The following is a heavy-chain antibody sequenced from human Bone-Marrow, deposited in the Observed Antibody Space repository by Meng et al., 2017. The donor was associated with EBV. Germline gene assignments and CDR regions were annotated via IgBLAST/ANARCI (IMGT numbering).Heavy chain of an antibody. V-gene: IGHV4-59*01. D-gene: IGHD2-2*01. CDR1: AGSIDVYY. CDR2: VYYTGST. Sequence: QVQLQESGPDLVKPSEPLSLTCTVSAGSIDVYYWNWIRQPPGKGLEWIGYVYYTGSTNSYPSLKSRVTMSVDTSKSQVSLKMSSVTEADTAVYYCAGSAAGWVGDFDYWGQGTLVTVSS. J-gene: IGHJ4*02. CDR3: AGSAAGWVGDFDY.